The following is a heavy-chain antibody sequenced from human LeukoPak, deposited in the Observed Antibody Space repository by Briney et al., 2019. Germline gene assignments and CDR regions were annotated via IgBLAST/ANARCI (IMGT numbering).Heavy chain of an antibody. Sequence: SGGSLRLSCAASGFAFSSYAMSWVRQAPGKGLEWVSAISGSGGSTYYADSVKGRFTTSRDNSKNTLYLQMNSLRAEDTAVYYCAKDRETWNWFDPWGQGTLVTVSS. D-gene: IGHD1-26*01. CDR1: GFAFSSYA. J-gene: IGHJ5*02. V-gene: IGHV3-23*01. CDR3: AKDRETWNWFDP. CDR2: ISGSGGST.